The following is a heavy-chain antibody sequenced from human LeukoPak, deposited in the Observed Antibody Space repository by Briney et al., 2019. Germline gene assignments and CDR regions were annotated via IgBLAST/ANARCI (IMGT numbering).Heavy chain of an antibody. CDR2: INHSGNT. D-gene: IGHD1-26*01. Sequence: SETLSLTCAVYGGSFSGYYWSWIRQSLGKGLEWIGEINHSGNTKYNPSLEGRVTISVDTSKNQFSLKLSSVTAADTAVYYCARRHNTYSFLPYYYMDVWGEGTTVTVSS. CDR1: GGSFSGYY. J-gene: IGHJ6*03. V-gene: IGHV4-34*01. CDR3: ARRHNTYSFLPYYYMDV.